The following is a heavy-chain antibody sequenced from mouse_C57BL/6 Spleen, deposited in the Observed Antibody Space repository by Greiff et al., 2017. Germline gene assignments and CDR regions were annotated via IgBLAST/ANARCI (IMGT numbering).Heavy chain of an antibody. CDR3: ARRRDGNYDAMDY. J-gene: IGHJ4*01. V-gene: IGHV1-61*01. CDR2: IYPSDSET. D-gene: IGHD2-1*01. CDR1: GYTFTSYW. Sequence: QVQLQQPGAELVRPGSSVKLSCKASGYTFTSYWMDWVKQRPGQGLEWIGNIYPSDSETHYNQKFKDKATLTVDKTSRTAYMQLSSLTSEDSAVYYCARRRDGNYDAMDYWGQGTSVTVSS.